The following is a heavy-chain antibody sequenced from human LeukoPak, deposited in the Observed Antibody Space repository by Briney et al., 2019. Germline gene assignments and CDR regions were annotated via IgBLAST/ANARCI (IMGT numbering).Heavy chain of an antibody. D-gene: IGHD2-15*01. CDR1: GFTFSTYS. Sequence: GGSLRLSCAASGFTFSTYSMNWVRQAPGRGLEWVSSISSSSTYIYFADSVKGRLTISRDNAKNSLYLQMNSLRAEDTAVYYCARGHCSGGSCYRSLVDYWGQGTLVTVSS. V-gene: IGHV3-21*01. CDR2: ISSSSTYI. CDR3: ARGHCSGGSCYRSLVDY. J-gene: IGHJ4*02.